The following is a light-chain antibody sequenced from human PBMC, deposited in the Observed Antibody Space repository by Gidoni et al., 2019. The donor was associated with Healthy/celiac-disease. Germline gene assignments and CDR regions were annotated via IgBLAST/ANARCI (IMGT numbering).Light chain of an antibody. CDR1: NIVSKS. V-gene: IGLV3-21*04. CDR3: QVWDSSSDHVV. Sequence: SYVLTQPPPVSVAPRKTARITCGGNNIVSKSVHRYQQKPGQAPVLVIYYDSDRTAGIPEGFSGSDSGTTATLTLSRVEAGDEADSYCQVWDSSSDHVVFGGGTKLTVL. J-gene: IGLJ2*01. CDR2: YDS.